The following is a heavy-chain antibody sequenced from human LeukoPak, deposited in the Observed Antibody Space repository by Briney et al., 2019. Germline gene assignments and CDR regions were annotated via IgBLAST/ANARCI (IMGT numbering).Heavy chain of an antibody. D-gene: IGHD5-12*01. V-gene: IGHV3-7*01. CDR2: INQDGSKE. CDR3: VRDGGVSGYDLLDY. CDR1: GFTFSNYW. J-gene: IGHJ4*02. Sequence: GGSLRRSCAASGFTFSNYWMTWVRQAPGKGLEWVAHINQDGSKEYYMDSVKARFTISRDNAKNSLSLQMNSLRAEDTAVYYCVRDGGVSGYDLLDYWGQGTLVTVSS.